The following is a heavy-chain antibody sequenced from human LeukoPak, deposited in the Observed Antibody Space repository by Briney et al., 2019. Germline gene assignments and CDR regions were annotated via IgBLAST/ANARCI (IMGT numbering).Heavy chain of an antibody. CDR1: GYTFTAYY. V-gene: IGHV1-2*06. CDR2: INPNSGGT. D-gene: IGHD6-13*01. J-gene: IGHJ4*02. CDR3: AREAGYNNTWLVNGH. Sequence: ASVKVCCKASGYTFTAYYMHWVRQAPGQGLEWMGRINPNSGGTHYAQKFQGRVTLTRDTSSTTAYMELRSLRSDDTAVYYCAREAGYNNTWLVNGHWGQGTLVTVSS.